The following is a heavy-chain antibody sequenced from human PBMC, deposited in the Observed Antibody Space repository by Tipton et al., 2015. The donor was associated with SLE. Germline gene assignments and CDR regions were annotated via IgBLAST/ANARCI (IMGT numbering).Heavy chain of an antibody. Sequence: TLSLTCAVSGYSISSGYYWGWIRQPPEKGLEWIGSIYHSGSTYYNPSLKSRVTISVDTSKNQFSLKLSSVTAADTAVYYCAREGIDYYYYGMDVWGQGTTVTVSS. V-gene: IGHV4-38-2*02. CDR1: GYSISSGYY. CDR3: AREGIDYYYYGMDV. CDR2: IYHSGST. D-gene: IGHD6-13*01. J-gene: IGHJ6*02.